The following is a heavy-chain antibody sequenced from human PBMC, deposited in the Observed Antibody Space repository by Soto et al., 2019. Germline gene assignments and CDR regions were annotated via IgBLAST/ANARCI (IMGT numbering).Heavy chain of an antibody. CDR2: INHSGST. CDR3: ARSGDSSGYLHPLFDY. J-gene: IGHJ4*02. Sequence: PSETLSLTCAVYGGSFSGYYWSWIRQPPGKGLEWIGEINHSGSTNYNPSLKSRVTISVDTSKNQFSLKLSSVTAADTAVYYCARSGDSSGYLHPLFDYWGQGTLVTVSS. V-gene: IGHV4-34*01. CDR1: GGSFSGYY. D-gene: IGHD3-22*01.